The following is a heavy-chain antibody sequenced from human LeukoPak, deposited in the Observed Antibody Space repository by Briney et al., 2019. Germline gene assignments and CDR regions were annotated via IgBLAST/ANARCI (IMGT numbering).Heavy chain of an antibody. J-gene: IGHJ6*04. CDR3: TLQGYCRSTSCPDYYYYGVDV. V-gene: IGHV3-15*01. CDR2: IKSKTDGGTT. Sequence: GGSLRLSCAASGFTFSNAWVSWVRQAPGKGLEWVGRIKSKTDGGTTDYAAPVKGRFTISRDDSKNTLYLQMCSLKTEDTAVYYCTLQGYCRSTSCPDYYYYGVDVWGKGTTVTVSS. D-gene: IGHD2-2*01. CDR1: GFTFSNAW.